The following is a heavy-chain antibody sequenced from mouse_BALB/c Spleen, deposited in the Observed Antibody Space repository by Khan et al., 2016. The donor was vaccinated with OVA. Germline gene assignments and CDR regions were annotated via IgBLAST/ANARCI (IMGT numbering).Heavy chain of an antibody. V-gene: IGHV3-6*02. J-gene: IGHJ2*01. Sequence: EVKLLESGPGLVKPSQSLSLTCSVTGYSITSGYYWNWIRQFPGNKLEWMGYISYDGSNNYNPSLKNRISITRDTSKNQFFLKLNSVTTEDTATYNCARDYYGNYYFDYGGQGTTLTVSS. CDR3: ARDYYGNYYFDY. D-gene: IGHD2-1*01. CDR1: GYSITSGYY. CDR2: ISYDGSN.